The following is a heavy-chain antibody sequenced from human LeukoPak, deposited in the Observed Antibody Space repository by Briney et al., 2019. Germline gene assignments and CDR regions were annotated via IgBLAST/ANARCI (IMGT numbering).Heavy chain of an antibody. CDR2: INPNSGGT. V-gene: IGHV1-2*02. Sequence: ASVKVSCKTSGYTFTDYYMHWVRQAPGQGLEWMGWINPNSGGTNYAQKFQGRVTMTRDTSISTAYMELSRLRSDDTAVYYCARAVGWDRRQRTYYYYYMDVWGKGTTVTVSS. D-gene: IGHD1-26*01. CDR3: ARAVGWDRRQRTYYYYYMDV. CDR1: GYTFTDYY. J-gene: IGHJ6*03.